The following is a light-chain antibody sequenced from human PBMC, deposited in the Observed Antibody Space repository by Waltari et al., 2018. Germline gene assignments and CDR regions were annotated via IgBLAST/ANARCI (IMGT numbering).Light chain of an antibody. CDR3: SSYRYRRSLV. J-gene: IGLJ2*01. CDR2: EVT. Sequence: QSALTQPPSVSGSPGQSITISCTGTISDIGHDNFVSWYQHPPEKAPKLLIFEVTNRPSGVSNRFSGSKSGNTASLTISGLQTDDEADYYCSSYRYRRSLVFGGGTKVTVL. CDR1: ISDIGHDNF. V-gene: IGLV2-14*01.